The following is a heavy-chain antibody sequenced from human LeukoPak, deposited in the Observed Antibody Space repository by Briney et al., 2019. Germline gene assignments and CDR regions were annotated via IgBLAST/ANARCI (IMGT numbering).Heavy chain of an antibody. V-gene: IGHV4-59*08. Sequence: SETLSLTCTVSGGSISSYYWSWIRQPPGKGLEWTGYIYYSGSTNYNPSLKSRVTISVDTSKNQFSLKLSSVTAADTAVYYCARHEDGSNSGPPFDPWGQGTLVTVSS. CDR2: IYYSGST. D-gene: IGHD6-13*01. J-gene: IGHJ5*02. CDR3: ARHEDGSNSGPPFDP. CDR1: GGSISSYY.